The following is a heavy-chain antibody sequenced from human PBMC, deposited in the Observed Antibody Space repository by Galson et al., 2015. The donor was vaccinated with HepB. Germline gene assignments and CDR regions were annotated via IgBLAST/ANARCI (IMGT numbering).Heavy chain of an antibody. D-gene: IGHD6-13*01. V-gene: IGHV5-10-1*01. Sequence: QSGAEVKKPGESLRISCKGSGYSFTSYWVSWVRQMPGKGLEWMGRIDPSDSYTNYSPSFQGHVTISADKSISTAYLQWSSLKASDTAMYYCARQGIAAAGTPDAFDIWGQGTMVTVSS. CDR2: IDPSDSYT. J-gene: IGHJ3*02. CDR3: ARQGIAAAGTPDAFDI. CDR1: GYSFTSYW.